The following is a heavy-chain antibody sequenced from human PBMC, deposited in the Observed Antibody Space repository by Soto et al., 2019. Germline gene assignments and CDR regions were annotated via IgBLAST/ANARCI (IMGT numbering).Heavy chain of an antibody. J-gene: IGHJ6*02. CDR2: IYYSGST. CDR1: GGSISSGGYY. V-gene: IGHV4-31*03. Sequence: TLSLTCTVSGGSISSGGYYWSWIRQHPGKGLEWIGYIYYSGSTYYNPSLKSRVTISVDTSKNQFSLKLSSVTAADTAVYYCARDTLLHHPIDYYCGMDVWGQGTTVTVSS. D-gene: IGHD2-2*02. CDR3: ARDTLLHHPIDYYCGMDV.